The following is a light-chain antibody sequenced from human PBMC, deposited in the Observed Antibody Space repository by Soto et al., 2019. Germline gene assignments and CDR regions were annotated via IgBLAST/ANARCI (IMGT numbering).Light chain of an antibody. CDR1: QIVTINS. CDR2: AAS. V-gene: IGKV3-20*01. Sequence: EVELTQSPGTLSLSPGERATLSCRASQIVTINSLAWYQQKPGQPPRLLIYAASTRASAIPDRFSGSGSGTDFTLTISRLQPEDFALYYCQQYGDSPFTFGPGTRVDVK. J-gene: IGKJ3*01. CDR3: QQYGDSPFT.